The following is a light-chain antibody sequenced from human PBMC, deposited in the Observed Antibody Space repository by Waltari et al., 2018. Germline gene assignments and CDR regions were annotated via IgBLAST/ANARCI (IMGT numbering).Light chain of an antibody. CDR2: EIR. V-gene: IGLV2-23*02. CDR1: NSNVDILHL. CDR3: CSFAGYGIYV. Sequence: QSALTQPASVSGSPGQSITISCTAVNSNVDILHLVSWYQHHPGRNPRLLIYEIRQRPLVISNRFSGSKSGNTASLTISCLQPEDEADYFCCSFAGYGIYVFGSGTQVSVL. J-gene: IGLJ1*01.